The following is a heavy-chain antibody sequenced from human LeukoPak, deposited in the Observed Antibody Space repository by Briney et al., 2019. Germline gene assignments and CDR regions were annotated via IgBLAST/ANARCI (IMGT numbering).Heavy chain of an antibody. V-gene: IGHV3-23*01. D-gene: IGHD6-19*01. J-gene: IGHJ4*02. CDR3: AKDPSSGYDIDY. CDR1: GFTVSSNS. CDR2: ISGSGGST. Sequence: GGSLRLSCTVSGFTVSSNSMSWVRQAPGKGLEWVSAISGSGGSTYYADSVKGRFTISRDNSKNTLYLQMNSLRAEDTAVYYCAKDPSSGYDIDYWGQGTLVTVSS.